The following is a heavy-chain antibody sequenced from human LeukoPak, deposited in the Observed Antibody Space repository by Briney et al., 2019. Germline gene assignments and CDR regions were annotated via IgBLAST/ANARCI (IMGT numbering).Heavy chain of an antibody. CDR2: ISYDGSNK. CDR1: GFTFSSYG. CDR3: AKVEAPEDY. Sequence: GGSLRLSCAASGFTFSSYGMHWVRQAPGKGLEWVAVISYDGSNKYYADSVKGRFTISRDNSKNTLYLQMNSLRAEDTAVYYCAKVEAPEDYWGQGTLVTVSS. J-gene: IGHJ4*02. V-gene: IGHV3-30*18. D-gene: IGHD1-1*01.